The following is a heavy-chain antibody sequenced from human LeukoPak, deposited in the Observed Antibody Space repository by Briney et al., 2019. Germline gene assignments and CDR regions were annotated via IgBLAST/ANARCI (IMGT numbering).Heavy chain of an antibody. J-gene: IGHJ4*02. CDR3: IKNDGWFHLAQ. CDR2: IKTDGSET. CDR1: GFSFRDNW. D-gene: IGHD6-19*01. V-gene: IGHV3-7*03. Sequence: GGSLRLSCAASGFSFRDNWMDWVRQAPGKGLEWVGHIKTDGSETYYVDSLKGRIIISRDNTKNALYLQMNSLRDEETAIYYCIKNDGWFHLAQWGQGTLVTVSS.